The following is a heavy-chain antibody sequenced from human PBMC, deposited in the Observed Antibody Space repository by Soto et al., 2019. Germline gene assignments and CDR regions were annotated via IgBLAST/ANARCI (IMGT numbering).Heavy chain of an antibody. CDR1: GITFTSHA. D-gene: IGHD3-10*01. CDR2: IVGSGGST. J-gene: IGHJ2*01. CDR3: AKDDRFFGRRYFDL. V-gene: IGHV3-23*01. Sequence: EVQPLESGGGLVQPGGSLRLSCAASGITFTSHAISWIRQAPGQGLEWVSAIVGSGGSTYYADSVKGRFTISRDNSKDTLYLQMNSLRAEDTAIYYCAKDDRFFGRRYFDLWGRGTLVTVSS.